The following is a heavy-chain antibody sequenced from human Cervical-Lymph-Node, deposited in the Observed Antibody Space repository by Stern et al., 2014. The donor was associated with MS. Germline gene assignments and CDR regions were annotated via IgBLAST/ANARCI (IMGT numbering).Heavy chain of an antibody. D-gene: IGHD4-17*01. J-gene: IGHJ4*02. CDR2: VNPSGSTT. CDR1: GYTFTDYY. CDR3: TRFYGDELLGFDY. Sequence: VQLVQPGAEVKKPGASVKLSCKAAGYTFTDYYIHWVRQAPGQGLEWMGMVNPSGSTTSYAQRFQDRITMTWDTSTSTVFMELGSVRSDDTAIYYCTRFYGDELLGFDYWGQGSQVTVSS. V-gene: IGHV1-46*01.